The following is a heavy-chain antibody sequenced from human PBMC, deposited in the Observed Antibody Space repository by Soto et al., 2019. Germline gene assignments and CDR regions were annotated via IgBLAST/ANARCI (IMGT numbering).Heavy chain of an antibody. J-gene: IGHJ4*02. V-gene: IGHV3-30*18. CDR3: AKALGLYCSGGSCYLFDY. CDR1: GFTFSSYG. D-gene: IGHD2-15*01. Sequence: PGGSLRLSCAASGFTFSSYGMHWVRQAPGKGLGWVAVISYDGSNKYYADSVKGRFTISRDNSKNTLYLQMNSLRAEDTAVYYCAKALGLYCSGGSCYLFDYWGQGTLVTFSS. CDR2: ISYDGSNK.